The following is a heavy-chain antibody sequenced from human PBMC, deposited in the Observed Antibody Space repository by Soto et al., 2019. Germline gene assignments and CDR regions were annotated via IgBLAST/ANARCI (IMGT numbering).Heavy chain of an antibody. CDR1: GYTFTSYD. Sequence: QVQLVQSGAEVKKPGASVKVSCKASGYTFTSYDINWVRQATGQGLEWMGWMNPNSGNTGYAQKFQGRVTMTRNTSISTDDMELSSLRSEDTAVYYCARAPALCSGGSCYTCYYYYMDVWGKGTTVTVSS. CDR3: ARAPALCSGGSCYTCYYYYMDV. CDR2: MNPNSGNT. D-gene: IGHD2-15*01. J-gene: IGHJ6*03. V-gene: IGHV1-8*01.